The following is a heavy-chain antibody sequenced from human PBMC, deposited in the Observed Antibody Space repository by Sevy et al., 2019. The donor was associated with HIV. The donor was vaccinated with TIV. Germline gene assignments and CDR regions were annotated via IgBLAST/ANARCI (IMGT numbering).Heavy chain of an antibody. D-gene: IGHD1-26*01. CDR3: ARYSGSYSSYYYFDF. CDR2: IYPGDSDV. CDR1: GYRFTSYW. J-gene: IGHJ4*02. V-gene: IGHV5-51*01. Sequence: GESLKISCKGSGYRFTSYWIGWVRQKPGKGLEWMGFIYPGDSDVRYSPSFQGQVTVSADESISTAYLQWSSLKASDTAMYYCARYSGSYSSYYYFDFWGQGTLVTVSS.